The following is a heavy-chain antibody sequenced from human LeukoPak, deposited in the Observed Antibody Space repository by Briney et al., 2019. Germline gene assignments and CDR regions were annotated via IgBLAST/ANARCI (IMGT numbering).Heavy chain of an antibody. CDR1: GFTFSTYA. Sequence: GGSLRLSCAASGFTFSTYAMSWVRQAPGKGLEWVSTITGSGNTAYYADSVKGRFTISRDNAKNSLYLQMNSLRAEDTALYHCARASSGYYMDHFDYWGQGTLVTVSS. D-gene: IGHD3-22*01. CDR2: ITGSGNTA. CDR3: ARASSGYYMDHFDY. J-gene: IGHJ4*02. V-gene: IGHV3-23*01.